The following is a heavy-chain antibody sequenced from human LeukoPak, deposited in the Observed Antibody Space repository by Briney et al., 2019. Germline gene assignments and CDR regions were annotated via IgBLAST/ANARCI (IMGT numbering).Heavy chain of an antibody. Sequence: GGSLRLSCAASGFTLSSYGMHWVRQAPGKGLEWVAVIWYDGSNKYYADSVKGRFTISRDNSKNTLYLQMNSLRAEDTAVYYCARSRGITIFGVVSSFDCWGQGTLVTVSS. CDR3: ARSRGITIFGVVSSFDC. J-gene: IGHJ4*02. CDR2: IWYDGSNK. CDR1: GFTLSSYG. D-gene: IGHD3-3*01. V-gene: IGHV3-33*01.